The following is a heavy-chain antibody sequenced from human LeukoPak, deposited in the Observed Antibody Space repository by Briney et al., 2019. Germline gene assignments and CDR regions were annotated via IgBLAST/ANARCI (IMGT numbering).Heavy chain of an antibody. CDR3: ARSSAYYNEADI. D-gene: IGHD1-26*01. CDR2: INPSGGST. Sequence: ASVKVSCKTSGYSFTSYYIHWVRQAPGQGLEWMGIINPSGGSTTYAQKFQGRLTMASDTSTSTVYMELSSLKSEDTAMYYGARSSAYYNEADIWGQGTMVTVSS. V-gene: IGHV1-46*01. J-gene: IGHJ3*02. CDR1: GYSFTSYY.